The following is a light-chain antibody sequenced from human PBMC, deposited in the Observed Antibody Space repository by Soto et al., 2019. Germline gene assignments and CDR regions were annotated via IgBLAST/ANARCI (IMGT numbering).Light chain of an antibody. CDR3: QQYANLLS. Sequence: DIQMTQSPSSLSASVGDRVTITCRASQTIGANLNWYQLKPGKAPKLLIYGVSNLETGVSSRFSGSGSGTDFSFTISSLQPEDIATYYCQQYANLLSFAQGTKLQIK. J-gene: IGKJ2*01. CDR2: GVS. CDR1: QTIGAN. V-gene: IGKV1-33*01.